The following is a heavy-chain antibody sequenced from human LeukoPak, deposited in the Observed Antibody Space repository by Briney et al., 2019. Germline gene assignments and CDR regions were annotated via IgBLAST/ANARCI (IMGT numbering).Heavy chain of an antibody. CDR2: ISGSGDST. CDR1: GFTLSTYA. Sequence: GGSLRLSCAASGFTLSTYAMSWVRQAPGKGLEWVSGISGSGDSTYYADSVKGRFTISSDKSKNTLYLQMNSLRAEDTALYYCAKGSRDSTSYCFDSWGRGTLVTVSS. V-gene: IGHV3-23*01. D-gene: IGHD3-22*01. J-gene: IGHJ4*02. CDR3: AKGSRDSTSYCFDS.